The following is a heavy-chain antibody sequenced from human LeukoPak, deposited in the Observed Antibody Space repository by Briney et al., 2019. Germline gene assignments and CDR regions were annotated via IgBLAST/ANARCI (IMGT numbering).Heavy chain of an antibody. Sequence: GGSLRLSCEASGFTFNKFAMSWVRQAPGKGPEWVSAIGSSGATTFYADSVKGRRTISRDNSKNTVYLEMNSLRAEDTAIYYCAKVSVGPLSRPTHVALYYGMDVWGQGTTVTVSS. D-gene: IGHD2-8*01. CDR2: IGSSGATT. J-gene: IGHJ6*02. V-gene: IGHV3-23*01. CDR3: AKVSVGPLSRPTHVALYYGMDV. CDR1: GFTFNKFA.